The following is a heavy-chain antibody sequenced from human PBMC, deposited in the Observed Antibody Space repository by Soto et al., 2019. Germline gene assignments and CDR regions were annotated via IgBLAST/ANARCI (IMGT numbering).Heavy chain of an antibody. D-gene: IGHD2-2*01. CDR1: GGSFSGYY. CDR2: INHSGST. J-gene: IGHJ4*02. Sequence: SETLSLTCAVYGGSFSGYYWSWIRQPPGKGLEWIGEINHSGSTNYNPSLKSRVTISVDTSKNQFSLKLSSVTAADTAVYYCASQSSWYQLPRLDYWGQGTLVTVSS. CDR3: ASQSSWYQLPRLDY. V-gene: IGHV4-34*01.